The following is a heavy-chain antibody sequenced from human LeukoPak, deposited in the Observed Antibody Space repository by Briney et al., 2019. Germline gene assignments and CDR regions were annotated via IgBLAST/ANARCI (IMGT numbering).Heavy chain of an antibody. CDR2: INPNSGGT. Sequence: ASVKVSCKASGYTFTGYYMHWVRQAPGQGLEWMGWINPNSGGTNDAQKFQGRVTMTRDTSISTAYMELSRLRSDDTAVYYCARDPTIVGATRYYFDYWGQGTLVTVSS. CDR3: ARDPTIVGATRYYFDY. J-gene: IGHJ4*02. CDR1: GYTFTGYY. V-gene: IGHV1-2*02. D-gene: IGHD1-26*01.